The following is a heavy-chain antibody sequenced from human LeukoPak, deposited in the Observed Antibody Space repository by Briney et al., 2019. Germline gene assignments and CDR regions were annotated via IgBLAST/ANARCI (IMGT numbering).Heavy chain of an antibody. CDR3: ARDLVKYQLLWGAFDI. V-gene: IGHV3-30-3*01. CDR1: GFTFSSYA. Sequence: PGGSLRLSCAASGFTFSSYAMHWVRQAPGKGLEWVAVIPYDGSNKYYADSVKGRFTISRDNSKNTLYLQMNSLRAEDTAVYYCARDLVKYQLLWGAFDIWGQGTMVTVSS. D-gene: IGHD2-2*01. CDR2: IPYDGSNK. J-gene: IGHJ3*02.